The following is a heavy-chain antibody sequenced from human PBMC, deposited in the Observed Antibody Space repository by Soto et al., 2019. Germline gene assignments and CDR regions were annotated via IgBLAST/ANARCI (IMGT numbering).Heavy chain of an antibody. J-gene: IGHJ4*02. D-gene: IGHD1-26*01. CDR1: GYSFTSYW. Sequence: GESLKISCKASGYSFTSYWIGWVRQISGRGLEWMGITYPEDSQTLYSPSFQGQVTISVVASSSQFSLRLTSVTAADTALYYCARGEWADRFANWGQGTLVTVSS. V-gene: IGHV5-51*01. CDR2: TYPEDSQT. CDR3: ARGEWADRFAN.